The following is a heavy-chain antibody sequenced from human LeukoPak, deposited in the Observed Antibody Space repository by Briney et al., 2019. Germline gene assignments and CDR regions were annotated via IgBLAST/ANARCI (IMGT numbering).Heavy chain of an antibody. CDR2: ISAYNGNT. CDR3: ARDRRYSDGLRGRGDAFDI. Sequence: ASVKVSCKASGYTFTSYGISWVRQAPGQGLEWMGWISAYNGNTNYAQKLQGRVTMTTDTSTSTAYMELRSLRSDDTAVYYCARDRRYSDGLRGRGDAFDIWGQGTMVTVSS. D-gene: IGHD5-18*01. V-gene: IGHV1-18*01. J-gene: IGHJ3*02. CDR1: GYTFTSYG.